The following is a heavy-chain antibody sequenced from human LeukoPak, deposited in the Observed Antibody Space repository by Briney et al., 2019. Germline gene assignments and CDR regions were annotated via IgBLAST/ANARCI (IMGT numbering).Heavy chain of an antibody. Sequence: PSETLSLTCTVSGGSISGYYWSWIRQPAGKGLEWIGRIYTSGSTNYNPSLKSRVTMSVDTSKNQFSLKLSSVTAADTAVYYCARSSRDYYDSSGVVNFDYWGQGTLVTVSS. D-gene: IGHD3-22*01. CDR1: GGSISGYY. V-gene: IGHV4-4*07. J-gene: IGHJ4*02. CDR3: ARSSRDYYDSSGVVNFDY. CDR2: IYTSGST.